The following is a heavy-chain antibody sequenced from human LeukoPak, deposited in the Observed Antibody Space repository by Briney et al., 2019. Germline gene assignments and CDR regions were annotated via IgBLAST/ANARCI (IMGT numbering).Heavy chain of an antibody. V-gene: IGHV3-33*01. J-gene: IGHJ4*02. CDR3: ARDRCTNGVCYYFDY. CDR1: AFTFSSYG. Sequence: PGGSLRLSCAASAFTFSSYGMHWVRQAPGKGLEWVAVIWYDGDNKYYADSVKGRFTISRDNSKNTLYLQMNSLRAEDTAVYYCARDRCTNGVCYYFDYWGQGTLVTVSS. CDR2: IWYDGDNK. D-gene: IGHD2-8*01.